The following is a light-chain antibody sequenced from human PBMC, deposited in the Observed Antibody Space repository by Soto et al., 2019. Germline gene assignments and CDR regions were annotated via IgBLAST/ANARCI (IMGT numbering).Light chain of an antibody. Sequence: QSVLTQPPSVSGAPGQRVTISCTGSSSNIEAGYDVHWYQQLPGTAPKLLIFGYSTRPSGVPDRFSGSKSGTSASLAISGLQAEDEADYYCQSYDNSPSGGYFFGSGTKLTVL. J-gene: IGLJ1*01. V-gene: IGLV1-40*01. CDR3: QSYDNSPSGGYF. CDR1: SSNIEAGYD. CDR2: GYS.